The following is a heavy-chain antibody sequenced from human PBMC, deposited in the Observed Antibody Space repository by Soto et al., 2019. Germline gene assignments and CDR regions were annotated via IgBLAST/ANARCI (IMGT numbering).Heavy chain of an antibody. D-gene: IGHD6-13*01. CDR1: GDSVSSNSAA. J-gene: IGHJ6*02. CDR2: TYYRSKWYN. Sequence: PSQTLSLTCAISGDSVSSNSAAWNWIRQSPSRGLEWLGRTYYRSKWYNDYAVSVKSRITINPDTSKNQFSLQLNSVTPEDTAVYYCARVGQQLVGGYYYYGMDVWGQGTTVTV. CDR3: ARVGQQLVGGYYYYGMDV. V-gene: IGHV6-1*01.